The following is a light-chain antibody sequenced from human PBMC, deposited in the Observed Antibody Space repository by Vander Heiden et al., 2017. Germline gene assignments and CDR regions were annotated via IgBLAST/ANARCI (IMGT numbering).Light chain of an antibody. CDR2: ENR. V-gene: IGLV1-40*01. CDR3: QYYASGMSGGV. CDR1: SSNIGAGFN. Sequence: QSVLTQPPSVSGAPGQRVAIPCTGSSSNIGAGFNVHWYQELPGTAPNLLIDENRDRPSGVPDRFSGSKAATSASPAISGLQAEYEASDDCQYYASGMSGGVFGGGTKLTVL. J-gene: IGLJ2*01.